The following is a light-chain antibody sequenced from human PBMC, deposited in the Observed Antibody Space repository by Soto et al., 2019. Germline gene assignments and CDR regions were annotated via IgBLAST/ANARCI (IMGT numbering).Light chain of an antibody. J-gene: IGKJ2*01. CDR2: KAS. CDR1: QSIRSW. V-gene: IGKV1-5*03. Sequence: DIPMTQSPSTLSASVGDRVTITCRASQSIRSWLAWYQQRPGKAPNVLIYKASSLESGVPLRFSGSGSGTEFTLTISSLQPDDFGTYYCQQYNNYPYTFGQGTKLEIK. CDR3: QQYNNYPYT.